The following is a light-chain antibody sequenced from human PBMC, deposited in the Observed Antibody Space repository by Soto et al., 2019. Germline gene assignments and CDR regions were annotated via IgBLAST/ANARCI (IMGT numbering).Light chain of an antibody. CDR2: VND. J-gene: IGLJ1*01. CDR1: SSNMGTNT. Sequence: QPVLTRPPSASGTPGQRVTISCSGGSSNMGTNTVSWYQQVPGTAPKVLIYVNDQRPSGVPGRFSGSNSGTSASLAISGLQPEDEADYYCVAWDDSLNGHVFGTGTKLTVL. V-gene: IGLV1-44*01. CDR3: VAWDDSLNGHV.